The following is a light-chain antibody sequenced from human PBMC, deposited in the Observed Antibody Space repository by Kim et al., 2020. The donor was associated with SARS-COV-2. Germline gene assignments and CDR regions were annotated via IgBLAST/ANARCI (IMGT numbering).Light chain of an antibody. V-gene: IGKV1-6*01. CDR3: LQDYTYPWT. J-gene: IGKJ1*01. CDR1: QAIRND. Sequence: ASVGGTGTISCRASQAIRNDLGWYQQKPGKAPKVLIAAASILKAGVPSRFSGSGSGTDFTLTSNSLQPEDFATYYCLQDYTYPWTFGQGTKVDIK. CDR2: AAS.